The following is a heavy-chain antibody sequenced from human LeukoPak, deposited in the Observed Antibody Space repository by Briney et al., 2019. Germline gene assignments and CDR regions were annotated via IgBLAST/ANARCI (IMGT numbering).Heavy chain of an antibody. V-gene: IGHV1-24*01. CDR3: ARAKYNSGWYGAFDI. CDR1: GYTLSEIS. CDR2: FDPEDGET. J-gene: IGHJ3*02. D-gene: IGHD6-19*01. Sequence: ASVKVSCKVSGYTLSEISMQWVRQAPGKGLEWMGGFDPEDGETIYAQKFQGRVTMTEDTSTDTAYMELSSLRFEDTAVYYCARAKYNSGWYGAFDIWGQGTMVAVSS.